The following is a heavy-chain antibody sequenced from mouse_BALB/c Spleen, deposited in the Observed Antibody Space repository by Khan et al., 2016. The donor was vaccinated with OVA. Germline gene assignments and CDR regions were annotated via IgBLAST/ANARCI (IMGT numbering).Heavy chain of an antibody. CDR1: GYTFTTYW. CDR3: ARDRIDY. Sequence: QIQLVQSGAELAKPGASVKMSCKASGYTFTTYWMHWVKQRPGQGLEWIGYINPTSGFTYYNQKFKDKATLTADKSSSTAYMQLSSLTSDDSAVYYCARDRIDYWGQGTTLTVSS. CDR2: INPTSGFT. V-gene: IGHV1-7*01. J-gene: IGHJ2*01.